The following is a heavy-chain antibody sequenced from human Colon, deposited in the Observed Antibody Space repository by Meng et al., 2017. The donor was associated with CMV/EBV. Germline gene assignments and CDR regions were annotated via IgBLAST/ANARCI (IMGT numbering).Heavy chain of an antibody. J-gene: IGHJ6*02. D-gene: IGHD2-2*02. CDR2: ISSSGSTI. Sequence: GESLKISCAASGFTFSSYEMNWVRQAPGKGLEWVSYISSSGSTIYYADSVKGRFTISRDNAKNALYLQMNSLRAEDTAVYYCARIGYCGSTSCYSYYGMDVWGQGTTVTVSS. CDR3: ARIGYCGSTSCYSYYGMDV. V-gene: IGHV3-48*03. CDR1: GFTFSSYE.